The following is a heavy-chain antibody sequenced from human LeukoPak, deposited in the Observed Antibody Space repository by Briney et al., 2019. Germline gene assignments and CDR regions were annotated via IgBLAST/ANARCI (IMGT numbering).Heavy chain of an antibody. D-gene: IGHD3-10*01. V-gene: IGHV3-21*01. J-gene: IGHJ6*02. CDR3: ARDHYGSGRYGMDV. CDR2: ISDGSSYI. Sequence: GGSLRLSCAASGFTFSRYSMNWVRQAPGKGLEWVSSISDGSSYIYYADSVKGRFTISRDNAKNSLYLYMNSLRADDTAVYYCARDHYGSGRYGMDVWGQGTTVTVSS. CDR1: GFTFSRYS.